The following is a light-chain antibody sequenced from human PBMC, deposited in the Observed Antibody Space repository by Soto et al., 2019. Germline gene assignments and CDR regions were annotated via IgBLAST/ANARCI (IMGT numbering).Light chain of an antibody. CDR2: EVT. Sequence: GLTRPASVSGSPVQSITISCTGTGSDVGGYDYVSWYQHHPGKAPKVMIYEVTNRPSGVSNRFSGSKSGNTASLTISGLLAEDEADYYCSLYTSSSTYVFGPGTKVTV. CDR1: GSDVGGYDY. V-gene: IGLV2-14*01. CDR3: SLYTSSSTYV. J-gene: IGLJ1*01.